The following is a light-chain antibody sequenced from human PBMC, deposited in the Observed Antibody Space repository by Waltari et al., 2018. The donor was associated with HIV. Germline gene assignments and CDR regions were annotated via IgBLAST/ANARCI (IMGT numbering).Light chain of an antibody. CDR3: ATWDDTPTGHVL. V-gene: IGLV1-44*01. J-gene: IGLJ2*01. Sequence: QSVLAQPPSVSGTPGQRVTISCSGTTSNIGTNVVNWYQQVPGTAPKLLSSSSNQRPSGVPDRFSGFKSGTSASLAINGLQSEDEADYYCATWDDTPTGHVLFGGGTKVTVL. CDR1: TSNIGTNV. CDR2: SSN.